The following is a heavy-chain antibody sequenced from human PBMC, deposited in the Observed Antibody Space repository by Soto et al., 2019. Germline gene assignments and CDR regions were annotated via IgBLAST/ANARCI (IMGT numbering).Heavy chain of an antibody. CDR3: SKGRLSFDF. Sequence: GSLRLSCAASVFIFSNYAINWVRQAPGKGLEWVSFVSANADGTFYADSVKGRFSISRDNSKNTLYLQMNNLRAEDTAIYYCSKGRLSFDFWGQGTLVTVSS. CDR2: VSANADGT. CDR1: VFIFSNYA. J-gene: IGHJ4*02. V-gene: IGHV3-23*01.